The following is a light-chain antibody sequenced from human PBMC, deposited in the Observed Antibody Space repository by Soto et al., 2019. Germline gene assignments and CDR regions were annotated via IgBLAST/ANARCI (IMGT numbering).Light chain of an antibody. CDR1: QSVSSY. CDR2: DAS. Sequence: EIVLTQSPATLSLSPWERATLSCMASQSVSSYLAWYQQKPGQAPRLLIYDASNRATGIPARFSGSGSGTDFTLIISRLEPEDFAVYYCQQYGSSPWTFGQGTKVDIK. J-gene: IGKJ1*01. CDR3: QQYGSSPWT. V-gene: IGKV3-11*01.